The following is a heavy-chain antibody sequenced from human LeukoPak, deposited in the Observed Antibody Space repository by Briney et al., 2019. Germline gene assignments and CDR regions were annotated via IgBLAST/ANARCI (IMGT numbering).Heavy chain of an antibody. CDR2: IRYDGSNK. CDR3: AKYGSGSYYTSGPFDY. J-gene: IGHJ4*02. Sequence: PGGSLRLSCAASVFTFSSYGMHWVRQAPGKGLEWVAFIRYDGSNKYYADSVKGRFTISRDNSKNTLYLQMNSLRAEDTAVYYCAKYGSGSYYTSGPFDYWGQGTLVTVSS. V-gene: IGHV3-30*02. D-gene: IGHD3-10*01. CDR1: VFTFSSYG.